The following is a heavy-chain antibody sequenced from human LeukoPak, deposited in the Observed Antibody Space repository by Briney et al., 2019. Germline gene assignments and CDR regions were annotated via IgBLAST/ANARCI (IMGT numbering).Heavy chain of an antibody. V-gene: IGHV3-23*01. CDR1: GFTFSSYA. CDR2: ISGSGGST. CDR3: ATEPPNYDILTGQLLRDY. J-gene: IGHJ4*02. Sequence: PGGSLRLSCAASGFTFSSYAMSWVRQAPGKGLEWVSAISGSGGSTYYADSVKDRFTISRDNSKNTLYLQMNSLRAEDTAVYYCATEPPNYDILTGQLLRDYWGQGTLVTVSS. D-gene: IGHD3-9*01.